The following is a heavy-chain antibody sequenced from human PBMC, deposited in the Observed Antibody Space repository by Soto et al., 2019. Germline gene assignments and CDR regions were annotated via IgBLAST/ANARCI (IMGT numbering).Heavy chain of an antibody. J-gene: IGHJ6*02. CDR2: IIPIFGTA. D-gene: IGHD2-2*03. CDR1: GGTFSSYA. V-gene: IGHV1-69*13. Sequence: SVKVSCTASGGTFSSYAISWVRQAPGQGLEWMGGIIPIFGTANYAQKFQGRVTITADESTSTAYMELSSLRSEDTAVYYCARVDPRSHYYYYGMDVWGQGTTVTVSS. CDR3: ARVDPRSHYYYYGMDV.